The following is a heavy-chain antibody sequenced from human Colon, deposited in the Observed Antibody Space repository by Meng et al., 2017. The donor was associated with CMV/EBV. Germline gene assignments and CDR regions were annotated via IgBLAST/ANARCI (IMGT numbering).Heavy chain of an antibody. V-gene: IGHV3-21*02. CDR1: GFTSSSYT. Sequence: EVRLVDAGGRLVNPGGSLRRSCASSGFTSSSYTMNWVRQAPGKGLEWVSSISSMSSHICYADSVKGRFTISRDNAKNSLYLQMNSLRAEDTAVYYCASLVAAGTWRWIDPWGQGTLVTVSS. D-gene: IGHD6-13*01. CDR2: ISSMSSHI. J-gene: IGHJ5*02. CDR3: ASLVAAGTWRWIDP.